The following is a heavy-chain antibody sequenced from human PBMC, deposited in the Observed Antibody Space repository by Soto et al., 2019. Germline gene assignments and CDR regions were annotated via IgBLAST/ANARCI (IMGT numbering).Heavy chain of an antibody. Sequence: GGSLRLSCAASGFTFSNAWMSWVRQAPGKGLEWVGRIKSKTDGGTTDYAAPVKGRFTISRDDSKNTLYLQMNSLKTEDTAVYYCTTENYDYIWGSYRYAPSYYYYMDVWGKGTTVTVSS. J-gene: IGHJ6*03. D-gene: IGHD3-16*02. CDR2: IKSKTDGGTT. CDR3: TTENYDYIWGSYRYAPSYYYYMDV. CDR1: GFTFSNAW. V-gene: IGHV3-15*01.